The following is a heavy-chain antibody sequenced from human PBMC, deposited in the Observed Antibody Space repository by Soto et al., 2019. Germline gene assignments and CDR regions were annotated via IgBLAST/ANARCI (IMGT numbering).Heavy chain of an antibody. CDR3: TRPPSWLLVYGMDV. J-gene: IGHJ6*02. Sequence: GGSLRLSCAASGFTFSGSAMQWVRQASGKGLEWVGRIRTKANSYATTYAASVQGRFTISRDDSKDTAYLQMNSLKTEDTAVYYCTRPPSWLLVYGMDVWGQGTTVTVSS. CDR1: GFTFSGSA. D-gene: IGHD5-12*01. CDR2: IRTKANSYAT. V-gene: IGHV3-73*01.